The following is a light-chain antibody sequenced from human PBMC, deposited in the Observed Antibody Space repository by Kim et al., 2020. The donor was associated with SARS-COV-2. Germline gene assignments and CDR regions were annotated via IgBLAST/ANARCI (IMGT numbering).Light chain of an antibody. CDR3: QQYDDWPPWT. J-gene: IGKJ1*01. CDR2: GAS. Sequence: PGETATLSCRASHSVSNNVAWYQQKPGQAPRLLIYGASTRATDVPARFSGSGSGTDFTLTISSLQSEDLAVYHCQQYDDWPPWTFGQGTKVDIK. CDR1: HSVSNN. V-gene: IGKV3-15*01.